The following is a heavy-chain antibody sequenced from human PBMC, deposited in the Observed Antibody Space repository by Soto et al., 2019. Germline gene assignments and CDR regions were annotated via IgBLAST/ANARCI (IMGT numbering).Heavy chain of an antibody. V-gene: IGHV3-30*18. CDR1: GFSFSNYG. CDR2: ISHDGSYS. D-gene: IGHD3-3*01. CDR3: AKAQERSANYFATVRTPLDM. J-gene: IGHJ3*02. Sequence: QLVESGGGVVQPGKSLRLSCVASGFSFSNYGLYWLRQAPGKGLEWLAVISHDGSYSYFADSVKGRFTVSRDTAENTLILQMNSLRAEDTAVYYCAKAQERSANYFATVRTPLDMWGQGTMVIVSA.